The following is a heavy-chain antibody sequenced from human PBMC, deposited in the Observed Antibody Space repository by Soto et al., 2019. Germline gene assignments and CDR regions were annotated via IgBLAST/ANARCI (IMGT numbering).Heavy chain of an antibody. CDR3: ASLTSWSQEYYYGMDV. V-gene: IGHV3-49*03. CDR1: GFTFGDFG. D-gene: IGHD2-2*01. Sequence: PGGSLRLSCTGSGFTFGDFGMSWFRQAPGKGLEWLSFIRSKGYGGTTESAASVRGRFITSRDDSKSIAYLQMNSLKTEDTAVYYCASLTSWSQEYYYGMDVWGQGTTATVSS. J-gene: IGHJ6*02. CDR2: IRSKGYGGTT.